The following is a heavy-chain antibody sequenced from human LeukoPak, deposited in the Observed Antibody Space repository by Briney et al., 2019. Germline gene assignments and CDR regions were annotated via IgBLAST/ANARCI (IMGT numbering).Heavy chain of an antibody. CDR1: GGSISSGGYS. CDR3: ARGTSSWYRGLDY. CDR2: IYHSGST. V-gene: IGHV4-30-2*01. J-gene: IGHJ4*02. Sequence: PSQTLSLTCAVSGGSISSGGYSWSWIRQPPGKGLEWIGYIYHSGSTYYNPSLKSRVTISVDRSKNQFSLKLGSVTAADTAVYYCARGTSSWYRGLDYWGQGTLVTVSS. D-gene: IGHD6-13*01.